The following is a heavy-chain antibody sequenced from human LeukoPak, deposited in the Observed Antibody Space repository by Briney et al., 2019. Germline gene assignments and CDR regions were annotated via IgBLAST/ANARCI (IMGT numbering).Heavy chain of an antibody. CDR2: MDYSGST. CDR3: ARARYSSSSRFDH. D-gene: IGHD6-6*01. V-gene: IGHV4-59*11. CDR1: GGSISTHY. J-gene: IGHJ4*02. Sequence: SETLSLTCSVSGGSISTHYWSWIRQPPGKGLEGIGYMDYSGSTNYNPSLKSRVTISVDTSKNQFSLNVTSVTAADTAVYYCARARYSSSSRFDHWGQGTLVTVSS.